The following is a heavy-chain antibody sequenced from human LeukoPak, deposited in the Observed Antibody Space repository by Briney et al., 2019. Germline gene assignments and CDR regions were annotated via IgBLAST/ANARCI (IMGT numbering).Heavy chain of an antibody. CDR2: IRYDGNNK. J-gene: IGHJ4*02. D-gene: IGHD1-14*01. CDR1: GFTFSNYA. V-gene: IGHV3-30*02. Sequence: PGGSLRLSCAASGFTFSNYAMSWVRQAPGKGLDWVAFIRYDGNNKLYADSVKGRFTISRDNSKNTLYLHINSLRAEDTAVYYCVKDNPLDYWGQGTLVIVSS. CDR3: VKDNPLDY.